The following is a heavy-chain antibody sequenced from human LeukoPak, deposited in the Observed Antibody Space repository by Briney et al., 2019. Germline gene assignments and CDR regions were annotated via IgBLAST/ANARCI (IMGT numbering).Heavy chain of an antibody. Sequence: ASVKVSCKASGYTFTSYYMHWVRQAPGQGLEWMGIINPSGGSTSYADSVKGRFTISRDNSKNTLYLQMNSLRAEDTAVYYCANTYIVGATMYYFDYWGQGTLVTVSS. CDR2: INPSGGST. D-gene: IGHD1-26*01. CDR3: ANTYIVGATMYYFDY. V-gene: IGHV1-46*04. J-gene: IGHJ4*02. CDR1: GYTFTSYY.